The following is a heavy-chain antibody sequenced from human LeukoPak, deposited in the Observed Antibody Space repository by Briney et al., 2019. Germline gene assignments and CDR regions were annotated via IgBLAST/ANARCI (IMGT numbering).Heavy chain of an antibody. CDR1: GFTFNSYA. CDR3: AKDRHYYGSGSFYTYFDY. J-gene: IGHJ4*02. CDR2: ISGSGST. D-gene: IGHD3-10*01. Sequence: GGSLRLSCAASGFTFNSYAMSWVRQAPGKGLEWVSLISGSGSTYNADSVKGRFTISRDNPQNTLYLQMNSLRAEDTAVYHCAKDRHYYGSGSFYTYFDYWGQGTLVTVSS. V-gene: IGHV3-23*01.